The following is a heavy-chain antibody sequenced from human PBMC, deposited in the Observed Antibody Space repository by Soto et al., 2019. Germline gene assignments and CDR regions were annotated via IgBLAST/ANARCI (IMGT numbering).Heavy chain of an antibody. Sequence: SVKVSCKASGGTFSSYAISWVRQAPGQGLEWMGGIIPIFGTANYAQKFQGRVTITADESTSTAYMELSSLRSEDTAVYYCARSKDIAAAGLQSFAYWGQGTLVNVSS. CDR3: ARSKDIAAAGLQSFAY. J-gene: IGHJ4*02. D-gene: IGHD6-13*01. CDR2: IIPIFGTA. V-gene: IGHV1-69*13. CDR1: GGTFSSYA.